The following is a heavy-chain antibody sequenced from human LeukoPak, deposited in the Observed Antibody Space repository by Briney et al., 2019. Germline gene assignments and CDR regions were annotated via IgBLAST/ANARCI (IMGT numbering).Heavy chain of an antibody. CDR2: INPSGGST. CDR1: GYTFTSYY. J-gene: IGHJ5*02. D-gene: IGHD6-13*01. V-gene: IGHV1-46*01. CDR3: ARGGHSSSWYGWFDP. Sequence: ASVKVSCKASGYTFTSYYMHWVRQAPGQGLEWVGIINPSGGSTGHAQKFQGRVTMTRDTSTSTVYMELSSLRSEDSAVYYCARGGHSSSWYGWFDPWGQGTLVTVSS.